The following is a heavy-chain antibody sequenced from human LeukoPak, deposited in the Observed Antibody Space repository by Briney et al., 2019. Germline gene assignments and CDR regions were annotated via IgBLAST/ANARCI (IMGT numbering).Heavy chain of an antibody. CDR2: IYYSGST. CDR3: ARVTAALERRVHYGMDV. J-gene: IGHJ6*02. CDR1: GGSISSYY. Sequence: SETLSLTCTVSGGSISSYYWSWIRQPPGKGLEWIGYIYYSGSTNYNPSLKSRVTISVDTSKNQFSLKLSSVTAADTAVYYCARVTAALERRVHYGMDVWGQGTTVTVSS. D-gene: IGHD1-1*01. V-gene: IGHV4-59*01.